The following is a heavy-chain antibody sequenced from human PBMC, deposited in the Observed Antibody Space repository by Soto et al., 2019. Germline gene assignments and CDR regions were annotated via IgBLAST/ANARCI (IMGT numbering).Heavy chain of an antibody. CDR3: ARDYGSTWTYYFDS. Sequence: PGGSLRLSCAASGFTFSSYRMNWVRQDPGKGLEWVSYISSSSSTIYYADSVKGRFTISRDNAKNSLYLQMNSLRVEDTAMYYCARDYGSTWTYYFDSWGQGTLVTVSS. V-gene: IGHV3-48*01. CDR2: ISSSSSTI. D-gene: IGHD6-13*01. CDR1: GFTFSSYR. J-gene: IGHJ4*02.